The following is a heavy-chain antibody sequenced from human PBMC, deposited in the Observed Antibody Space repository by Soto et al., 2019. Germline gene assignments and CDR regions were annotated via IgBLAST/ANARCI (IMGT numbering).Heavy chain of an antibody. CDR1: GFSLNTGGVG. D-gene: IGHD3-10*01. CDR3: VRNWRYYGGDYYYGMDA. V-gene: IGHV2-5*02. J-gene: IGHJ6*02. CDR2: IYWDDDE. Sequence: ITLKESGPTLVKPTQTLTLTCTFSGFSLNTGGVGVGWVSHPRGKAMEWLALIYWDDDERYRPSLRSRLNITKDTINNQVVLTMTNMDPEDTATYYCVRNWRYYGGDYYYGMDAWGQGTTVTVSS.